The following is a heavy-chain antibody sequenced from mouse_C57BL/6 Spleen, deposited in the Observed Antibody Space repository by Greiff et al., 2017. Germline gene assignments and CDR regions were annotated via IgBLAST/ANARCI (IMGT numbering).Heavy chain of an antibody. CDR2: IDPSDSYT. V-gene: IGHV1-69*01. J-gene: IGHJ2*01. Sequence: QVQLQQPGAELVMPGASVKLSCKASGYTFTSYWMHWVKQRPGQGLEWIGEIDPSDSYTNYNQKFKGKSTLTVDKSSSTAYMQLSSLTSEDSAVYYCARRSGGRGKDYCDYWGQGTTLTVSS. CDR1: GYTFTSYW. CDR3: ARRSGGRGKDYCDY.